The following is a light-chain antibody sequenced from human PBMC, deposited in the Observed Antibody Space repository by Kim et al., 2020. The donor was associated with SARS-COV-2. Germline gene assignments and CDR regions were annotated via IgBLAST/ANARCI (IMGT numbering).Light chain of an antibody. CDR2: GAS. CDR3: QQYNNWPPWT. J-gene: IGKJ1*01. CDR1: QSVSSN. Sequence: EIVMTQSPATLSVSPGERATLYCRASQSVSSNLAWYQQKPGQAPRLLIYGASTRATGIPARFSGSGSGTEFTLTISSLQSEDFAVYYCQQYNNWPPWTFGQGTKVDIK. V-gene: IGKV3-15*01.